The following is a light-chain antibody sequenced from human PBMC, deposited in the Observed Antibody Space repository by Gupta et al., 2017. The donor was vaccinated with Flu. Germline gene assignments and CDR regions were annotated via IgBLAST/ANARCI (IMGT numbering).Light chain of an antibody. CDR2: GAS. CDR3: QQYGSSPRGT. J-gene: IGKJ1*01. CDR1: QSVSSRY. Sequence: EIVLTQSPGTLYLSPGARATLSCRASQSVSSRYLAWYQQKPGQAPRLLIYGASSRATGIPDRFSGSGSGTYFTLTISRLEPEDFAVYYCQQYGSSPRGTFGQGTKVEIK. V-gene: IGKV3-20*01.